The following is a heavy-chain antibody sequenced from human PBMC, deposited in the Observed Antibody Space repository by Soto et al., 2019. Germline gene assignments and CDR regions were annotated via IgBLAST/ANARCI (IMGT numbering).Heavy chain of an antibody. V-gene: IGHV1-46*01. CDR1: GYTFTSYY. CDR3: ARGGWAAPALYYYYYYMDV. Sequence: ASVKVSCKASGYTFTSYYMHWVRQAPGQGLEWMGIINPSGGSTSYAQKFQGRVTMTRDTSTSTVYMELSSLRSEDTAVYYCARGGWAAPALYYYYYYMDVWGKGTTVTVS. CDR2: INPSGGST. J-gene: IGHJ6*03. D-gene: IGHD2-15*01.